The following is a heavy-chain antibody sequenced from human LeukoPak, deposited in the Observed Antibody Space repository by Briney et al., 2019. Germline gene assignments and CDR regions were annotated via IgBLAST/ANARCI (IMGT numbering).Heavy chain of an antibody. CDR2: LNYNGGST. D-gene: IGHD6-13*01. V-gene: IGHV3-20*04. Sequence: GASLRLSCAASGFTFDDYGMSWVRQAPGKGPEWVSALNYNGGSTGYADSVKGRFTISRDNAKNSLYQQMNRLRAEDTALYYCAKDESHSSSYYYGFADCWGQGTLVTVSS. J-gene: IGHJ4*02. CDR3: AKDESHSSSYYYGFADC. CDR1: GFTFDDYG.